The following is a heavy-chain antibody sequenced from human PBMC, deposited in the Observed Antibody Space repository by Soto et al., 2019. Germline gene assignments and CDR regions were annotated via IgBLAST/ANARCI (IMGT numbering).Heavy chain of an antibody. V-gene: IGHV1-69*13. CDR2: IIPIFGTA. D-gene: IGHD2-2*01. CDR3: ARASSVPAAIDYYYGMDV. Sequence: SVKVSCKASGGTFSSYAISWVRQAPGQGLEWMGGIIPIFGTANYAQKFQGRVTITADESTSTAYMELSSLRSEDTAVYYCARASSVPAAIDYYYGMDVWGQGTTVTVSS. CDR1: GGTFSSYA. J-gene: IGHJ6*02.